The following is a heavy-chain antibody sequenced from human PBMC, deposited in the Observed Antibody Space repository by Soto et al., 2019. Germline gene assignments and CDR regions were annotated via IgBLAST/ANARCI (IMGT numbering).Heavy chain of an antibody. V-gene: IGHV4-39*01. CDR3: ARHSAHLGELSLWRGDAFDI. Sequence: SLTCTVSGVSISSSSYYWGWIRQPPGKGLEWIVSIYYSGSTYYNPSLKSRVTISVDTSKNQFSLKLSSVTAADTAVYYCARHSAHLGELSLWRGDAFDIWGQGTMVTVSS. CDR1: GVSISSSSYY. D-gene: IGHD3-16*02. CDR2: IYYSGST. J-gene: IGHJ3*02.